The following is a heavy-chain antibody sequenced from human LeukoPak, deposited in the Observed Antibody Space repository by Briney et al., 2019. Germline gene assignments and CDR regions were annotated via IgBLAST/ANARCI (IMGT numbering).Heavy chain of an antibody. Sequence: GGSLRLSCAASGFTFVSYAMSWVRQAPGKGLEWVSTISGYDNATFYADSVKGRFAISRDNSRNTLFLQMNSLRADDTAIYYCASALGGQGGHWGQGTLVTVSS. CDR3: ASALGGQGGH. J-gene: IGHJ4*02. D-gene: IGHD1-26*01. V-gene: IGHV3-23*01. CDR1: GFTFVSYA. CDR2: ISGYDNAT.